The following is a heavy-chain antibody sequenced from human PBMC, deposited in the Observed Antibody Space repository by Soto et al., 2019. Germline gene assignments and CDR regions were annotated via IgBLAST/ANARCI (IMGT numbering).Heavy chain of an antibody. CDR2: ISGSSTST. V-gene: IGHV3-23*01. D-gene: IGHD3-10*01. CDR1: GFTFSSYA. Sequence: EVQLSGSGGGLVQPGGSLRLSCAASGFTFSSYAMSWVRQAPGQGLEWVSAISGSSTSTYYADSVKGRFTISRDNSKNTLYLQMNSLSAEDTAVYYCAKDPSSGFAMENYFDYWGQGTLVTVSS. CDR3: AKDPSSGFAMENYFDY. J-gene: IGHJ4*02.